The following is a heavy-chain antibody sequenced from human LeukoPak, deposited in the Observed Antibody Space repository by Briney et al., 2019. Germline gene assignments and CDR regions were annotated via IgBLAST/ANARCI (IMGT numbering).Heavy chain of an antibody. CDR2: ISSSGSTI. J-gene: IGHJ4*02. CDR3: ARVVLEPHYYDSSGYPLLLFDY. D-gene: IGHD3-22*01. CDR1: GFTFSSYE. V-gene: IGHV3-48*03. Sequence: GGSLRLSCAASGFTFSSYEMNWVRQAPGKGLEWVSYISSSGSTIYYADSVKGRFTISRDNAKNSLYLQMNSLRAEDTAVYYCARVVLEPHYYDSSGYPLLLFDYWGQGTLVTVSS.